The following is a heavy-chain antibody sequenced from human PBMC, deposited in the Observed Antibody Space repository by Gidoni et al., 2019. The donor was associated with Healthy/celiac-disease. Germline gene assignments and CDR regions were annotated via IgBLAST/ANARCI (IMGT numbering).Heavy chain of an antibody. Sequence: EVQLLESGGGLVQPGGSLRLSCAASGFTFSSYAMSWVRQAPGKGLEWVSAISGSGGSTYYADSVKGRFTISRDNSKNTLYLQMNSLRAEDTAVYYCAKPYIAVAGWGFYYFDYWGQGTLVTVSS. CDR3: AKPYIAVAGWGFYYFDY. J-gene: IGHJ4*02. CDR2: ISGSGGST. D-gene: IGHD6-19*01. CDR1: GFTFSSYA. V-gene: IGHV3-23*01.